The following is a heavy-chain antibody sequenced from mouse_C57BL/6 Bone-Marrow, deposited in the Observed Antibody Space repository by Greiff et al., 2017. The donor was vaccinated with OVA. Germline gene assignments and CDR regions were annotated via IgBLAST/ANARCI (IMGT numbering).Heavy chain of an antibody. J-gene: IGHJ3*01. D-gene: IGHD2-2*01. CDR2: IDPETGGT. CDR3: EGYRTPPWFAY. Sequence: VQLQQSGAELVRPGASVTLSCKASGYTFTDYEMHWVKQTPVHGLEWIGAIDPETGGTAYNQKFKGKAILTADKSSSTAYMELRSLTSEDSAVYYCEGYRTPPWFAYWGQGTLVTVSA. CDR1: GYTFTDYE. V-gene: IGHV1-15*01.